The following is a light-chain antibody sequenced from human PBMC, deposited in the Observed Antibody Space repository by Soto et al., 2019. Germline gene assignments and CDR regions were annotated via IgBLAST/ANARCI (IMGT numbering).Light chain of an antibody. CDR1: QSVSTSY. V-gene: IGKV3-20*01. CDR2: GAS. J-gene: IGKJ4*01. Sequence: EIVLTQSPGTLSLSPGERATLSCRASQSVSTSYLAWYQQKPGQAPRLLIYGASSRATGIPERFSGSGSGADFTLTISRLEPEDFAVYYCKQYGSVPLTFGGGPKVEIK. CDR3: KQYGSVPLT.